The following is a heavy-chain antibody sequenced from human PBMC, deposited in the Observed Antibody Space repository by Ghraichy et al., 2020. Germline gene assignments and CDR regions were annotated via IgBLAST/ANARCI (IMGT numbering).Heavy chain of an antibody. J-gene: IGHJ4*02. V-gene: IGHV3-7*01. CDR2: IKQDGSEK. CDR1: GFTFSYSW. Sequence: GGSLRLSCAASGFTFSYSWMQWVRQAPGKGLEWVAIIKQDGSEKYFLDSVKGRFTIARDNAKSSLYLQMNSLRAEVTAVYYCARGHYMSDSWGQGTLVTVSS. CDR3: ARGHYMSDS. D-gene: IGHD3-10*01.